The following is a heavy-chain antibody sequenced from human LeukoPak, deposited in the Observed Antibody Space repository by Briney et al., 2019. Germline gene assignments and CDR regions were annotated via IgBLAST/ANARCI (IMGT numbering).Heavy chain of an antibody. CDR2: ISSSGSTI. CDR1: GFTFSSYE. J-gene: IGHJ4*02. V-gene: IGHV3-48*03. D-gene: IGHD5-24*01. CDR3: ARGGDGYNLLDY. Sequence: GGSLRLSCAASGFTFSSYEMNWVRQAPGKGLEWVSYISSSGSTIYYADSVKGRFTISRDNAKNSLYLQMNSLRAEDTAVYYCARGGDGYNLLDYWGQGTLVTVSS.